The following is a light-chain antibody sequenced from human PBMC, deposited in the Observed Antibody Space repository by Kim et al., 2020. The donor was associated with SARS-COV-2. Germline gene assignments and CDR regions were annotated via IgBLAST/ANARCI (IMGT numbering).Light chain of an antibody. V-gene: IGLV2-23*01. CDR1: GNYNL. CDR3: CSYATNYV. CDR2: EGS. Sequence: GNYNLVSWYQQHPGKAPKLMIYEGSKRPSGVSNRFSASKSGNTASLTISGLQAEDEGDYYCCSYATNYVFGTGTKVTVL. J-gene: IGLJ1*01.